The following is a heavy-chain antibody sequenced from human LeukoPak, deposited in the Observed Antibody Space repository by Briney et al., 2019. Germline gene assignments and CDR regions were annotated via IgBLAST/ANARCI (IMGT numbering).Heavy chain of an antibody. J-gene: IGHJ4*02. Sequence: GGSLRLSCAASRFSFSSYSINWVRQAPGKGLEWVSYISGDGNAKHYTDSVKGRFTISRDNAKNALYLPMNSLRAEDTAVYFCARDYVYAFDYWGQGTLVTVSS. CDR1: RFSFSSYS. CDR2: ISGDGNAK. D-gene: IGHD2/OR15-2a*01. CDR3: ARDYVYAFDY. V-gene: IGHV3-48*01.